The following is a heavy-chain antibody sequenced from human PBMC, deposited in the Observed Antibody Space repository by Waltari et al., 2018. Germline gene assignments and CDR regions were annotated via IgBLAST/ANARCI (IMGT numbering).Heavy chain of an antibody. J-gene: IGHJ3*01. CDR2: VSFTGAT. CDR3: ATYIGASLGTAAFEV. Sequence: PPGQCCGRVRTVSFTGATYSSPVHRSRVTISRDTSTNQLALTFCSVTAADTALYYCATYIGASLGTAAFEVWGQGTMVTVSS. D-gene: IGHD5-12*01. V-gene: IGHV4-39*01.